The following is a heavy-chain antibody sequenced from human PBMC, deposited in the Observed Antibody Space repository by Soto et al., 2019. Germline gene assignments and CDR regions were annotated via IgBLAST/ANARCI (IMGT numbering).Heavy chain of an antibody. CDR1: GYTFISYY. CDR2: INPSDAYT. Sequence: ASVKVSCKASGYTFISYYIHWVRQAPGQGLEWMGLINPSDAYTDYAQKFQGRVTLTRDTSTSIVYMEPSSLRSEDTAIYYCARDHVDTPMTNFDYWGQGTLVTVSS. V-gene: IGHV1-46*01. CDR3: ARDHVDTPMTNFDY. J-gene: IGHJ4*02. D-gene: IGHD5-18*01.